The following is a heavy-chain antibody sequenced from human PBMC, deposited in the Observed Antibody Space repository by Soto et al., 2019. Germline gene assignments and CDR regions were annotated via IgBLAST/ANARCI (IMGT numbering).Heavy chain of an antibody. V-gene: IGHV6-1*01. D-gene: IGHD6-6*01. J-gene: IGHJ6*02. CDR1: GDSFSSNSGA. CDR3: ARDHSSSGDYYGMDV. Sequence: QTLSRTCYISGDSFSSNSGAWNWISQSQSRGREWLGRTYYRSKWYNDYAVSFKSRITINPDTSKNQFSLQLNSVTPEDTDVYYCARDHSSSGDYYGMDVWGQGTKVTVSS. CDR2: TYYRSKWYN.